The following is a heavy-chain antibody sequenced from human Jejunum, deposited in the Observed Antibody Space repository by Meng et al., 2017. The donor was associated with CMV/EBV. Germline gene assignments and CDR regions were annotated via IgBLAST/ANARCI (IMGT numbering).Heavy chain of an antibody. V-gene: IGHV3-73*01. Sequence: FRGSAVHWVRRASGTGLEWVGRIRGKAHSYATAYAASVKGRFTISRDDSKNTAYLQMNSLKTEDTAVYYCTRADSSNYGSLFDYWGQGTLVTVSS. CDR3: TRADSSNYGSLFDY. CDR1: FRGSA. D-gene: IGHD4-11*01. CDR2: IRGKAHSYAT. J-gene: IGHJ4*02.